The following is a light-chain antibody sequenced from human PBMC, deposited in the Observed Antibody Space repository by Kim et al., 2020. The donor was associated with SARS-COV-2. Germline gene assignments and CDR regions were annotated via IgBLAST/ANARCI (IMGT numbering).Light chain of an antibody. Sequence: ELTQPPSVSVSPGQTASITCSGDKLGDKYACWYQQKPGQSPVLVIYQDSKRPSGIPERFSGSNSGNTATLTISGTQAMDEADYYCKAWDSSTGVFGGG. CDR2: QDS. CDR3: KAWDSSTGV. V-gene: IGLV3-1*01. CDR1: KLGDKY. J-gene: IGLJ2*01.